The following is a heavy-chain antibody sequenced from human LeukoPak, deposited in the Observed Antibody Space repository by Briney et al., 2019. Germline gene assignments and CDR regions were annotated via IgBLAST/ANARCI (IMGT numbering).Heavy chain of an antibody. CDR3: ARLPDTRYCSSTSCYTAAVTAFDI. Sequence: SQTLSLTCTVSGGSISSGDYYWSWIRQPPGKGLEWIGYIYYSGSTYYNPSLKSRVTISVDTSKNQFSLKLSSVTAADTAVYCCARLPDTRYCSSTSCYTAAVTAFDIWGQGTMVTVSS. D-gene: IGHD2-2*02. CDR2: IYYSGST. J-gene: IGHJ3*02. CDR1: GGSISSGDYY. V-gene: IGHV4-30-4*08.